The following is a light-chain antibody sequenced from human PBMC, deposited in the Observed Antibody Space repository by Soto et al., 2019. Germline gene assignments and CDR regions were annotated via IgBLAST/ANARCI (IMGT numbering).Light chain of an antibody. Sequence: QSVLTQPPSASGTPGQRVTISCSGSSSNIGSNYVYWYQQLPGTAPKLLIYRNNQRPSGVPDRFSGSKSGTSASLALSGLRSEDEADYYCAAWDDGLSGPWVFGGGTKMTVL. CDR3: AAWDDGLSGPWV. CDR2: RNN. CDR1: SSNIGSNY. V-gene: IGLV1-47*01. J-gene: IGLJ3*02.